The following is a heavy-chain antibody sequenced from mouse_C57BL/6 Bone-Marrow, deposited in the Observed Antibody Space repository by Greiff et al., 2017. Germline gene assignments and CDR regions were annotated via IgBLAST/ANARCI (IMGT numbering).Heavy chain of an antibody. Sequence: VQGVESGAELARPGASVKLSCKASGYTFTSYGISWVKQRTGQGLEWIGEIYPRSGNTYYNEKFKGKATLTADKSSSTAYMELRSLTSEDSAVYFCARERIMVYDGPFAYWGQGTLVTVSA. CDR3: ARERIMVYDGPFAY. CDR2: IYPRSGNT. D-gene: IGHD1-2*01. J-gene: IGHJ3*01. CDR1: GYTFTSYG. V-gene: IGHV1-81*01.